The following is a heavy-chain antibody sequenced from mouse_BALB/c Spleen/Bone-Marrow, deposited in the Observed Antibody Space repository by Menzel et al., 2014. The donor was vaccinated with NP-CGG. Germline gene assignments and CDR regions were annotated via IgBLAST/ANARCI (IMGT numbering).Heavy chain of an antibody. CDR1: GYSIXSDYA. CDR3: SRGAFYFDF. J-gene: IGHJ2*01. Sequence: VQLKQSGPGLVKPSQSLSLTCTVTGYSIXSDYAWNWIRQFPGNKLEWLGYISFSGGTTYNPSLESRISITRDTSKNQFFLQLNSVTTEDTATYYCSRGAFYFDFWSHGTTLTVSS. V-gene: IGHV3-2*02. CDR2: ISFSGGT.